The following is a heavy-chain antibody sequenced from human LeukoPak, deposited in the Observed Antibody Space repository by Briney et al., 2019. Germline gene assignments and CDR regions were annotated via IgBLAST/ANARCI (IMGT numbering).Heavy chain of an antibody. CDR2: ISYDGSNK. V-gene: IGHV3-30*18. J-gene: IGHJ6*04. CDR1: GFTFSSYG. CDR3: AKATAAYYYYGMDV. D-gene: IGHD2-2*01. Sequence: GGSLRLSCGASGFTFSSYGMHWVRQAPGKGLEWVAVISYDGSNKYYADSVKGRFTISRDNSKNTLYLQMNSLRAEDTAVYYCAKATAAYYYYGMDVWGKGTTVTVSS.